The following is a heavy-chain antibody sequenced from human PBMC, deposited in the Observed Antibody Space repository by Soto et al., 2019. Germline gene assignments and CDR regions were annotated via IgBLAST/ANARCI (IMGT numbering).Heavy chain of an antibody. Sequence: ASVKVSCKASGYTFTSYYIHWVRQAPGQGLEWMGIINPSGGSTSYAQKFQGRVTMTRDTSTSTVYMELSSLRSEDTAVYYCARDPPYSNYGGSYYYYYGMDVWGQGTTVTVSS. CDR1: GYTFTSYY. D-gene: IGHD4-4*01. CDR2: INPSGGST. J-gene: IGHJ6*02. CDR3: ARDPPYSNYGGSYYYYYGMDV. V-gene: IGHV1-46*01.